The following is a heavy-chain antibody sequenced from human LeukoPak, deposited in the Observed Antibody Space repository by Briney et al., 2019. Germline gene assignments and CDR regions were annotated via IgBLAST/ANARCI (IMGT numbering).Heavy chain of an antibody. Sequence: SETLSLTCTVSGGSISSSSYYWGWIRQPPGKGLEWIGSIYYSGSTYYNPSLKSRVTISVDTSKNQFSLKLTSVTAADTAVYYCASQDPAGYYFDSWGQGTLVTVPS. V-gene: IGHV4-39*07. D-gene: IGHD6-25*01. CDR2: IYYSGST. CDR1: GGSISSSSYY. CDR3: ASQDPAGYYFDS. J-gene: IGHJ4*02.